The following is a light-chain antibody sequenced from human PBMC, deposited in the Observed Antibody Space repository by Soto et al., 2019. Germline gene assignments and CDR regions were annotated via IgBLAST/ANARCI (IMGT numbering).Light chain of an antibody. Sequence: DIQMTQSPSSLSASTGDRVTITCRASQGISSWLAWYQQKPGEAPKLLIFTGSLLHSGVAPRFSGSGSGTEFTLTISSLQPDDFATYYCQQYNSYSWTFGQGTKVDNK. V-gene: IGKV1D-16*01. CDR2: TGS. CDR3: QQYNSYSWT. CDR1: QGISSW. J-gene: IGKJ1*01.